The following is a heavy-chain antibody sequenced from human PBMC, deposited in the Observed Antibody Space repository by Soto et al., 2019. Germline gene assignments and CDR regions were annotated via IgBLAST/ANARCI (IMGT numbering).Heavy chain of an antibody. Sequence: QLQLQESGSGLVKPSQTLSLTCAVSGGSISSGGYSWSWIRQPPGKALEGIGYISHSGSTYYNPSRKSRVPRSVDRSKNQFALKLGSVTAADTAVYYCARSCVDGGDHWFDPWGQGTLVTVSS. CDR3: ARSCVDGGDHWFDP. CDR1: GGSISSGGYS. CDR2: ISHSGST. J-gene: IGHJ5*02. V-gene: IGHV4-30-2*01. D-gene: IGHD2-21*01.